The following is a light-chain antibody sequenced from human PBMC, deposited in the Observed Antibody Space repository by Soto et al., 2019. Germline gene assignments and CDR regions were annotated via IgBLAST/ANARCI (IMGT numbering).Light chain of an antibody. CDR1: GSDVGAYKY. CDR3: SSFTTTYTHV. J-gene: IGLJ1*01. V-gene: IGLV2-8*01. CDR2: EVD. Sequence: QSVLTQPPSASGSPGQSLTISCAGTGSDVGAYKYVSWYQQHPGKAPKLIIYEVDKRPSGVPDRFSGSKSGNTASLTVSGLQVEDEADYYCSSFTTTYTHVFGQGTKVTVL.